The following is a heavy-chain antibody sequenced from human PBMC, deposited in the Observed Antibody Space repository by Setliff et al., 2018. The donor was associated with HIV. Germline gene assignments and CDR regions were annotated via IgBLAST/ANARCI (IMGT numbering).Heavy chain of an antibody. CDR1: ENTFTRYW. V-gene: IGHV5-51*01. Sequence: GESLTISCKGSENTFTRYWIGWVRQMPGKGLEWMGIIYAGDSDTRYSPSFQGQVTISADKSISTAYLHWSSLKASDTAMYYCTRQRDPDGFDIWGQGTMVTVSS. CDR2: IYAGDSDT. J-gene: IGHJ3*02. CDR3: TRQRDPDGFDI.